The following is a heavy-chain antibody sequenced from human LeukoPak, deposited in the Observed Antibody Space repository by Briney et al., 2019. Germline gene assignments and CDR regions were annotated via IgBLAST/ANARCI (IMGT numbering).Heavy chain of an antibody. Sequence: LETLSLTCAVYGGSLSGYYWSWIRQPPGKGLEWIGEINHSGSTNYNPSLKSRVTISVDTSKNQFSLKLSSVTAADTAVYYCARSGPEYYYDSSGLNDYWGQGTLVTVSS. CDR2: INHSGST. CDR1: GGSLSGYY. J-gene: IGHJ4*02. CDR3: ARSGPEYYYDSSGLNDY. V-gene: IGHV4-34*01. D-gene: IGHD3-22*01.